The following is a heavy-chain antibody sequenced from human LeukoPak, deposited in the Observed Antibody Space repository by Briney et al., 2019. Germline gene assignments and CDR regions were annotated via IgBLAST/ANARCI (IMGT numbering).Heavy chain of an antibody. V-gene: IGHV3-9*01. D-gene: IGHD5-12*01. CDR1: EFTFDDYA. J-gene: IGHJ4*02. Sequence: PGGSLRLSCAASEFTFDDYAMHWVRQAPGKGLEWDSGISWNSGSIGYADSVKGRFTISRDNAKNSLYLQMNSLRAEDTALYYCAKGVRYSGYDYLFDYWGQGTLVTVSS. CDR2: ISWNSGSI. CDR3: AKGVRYSGYDYLFDY.